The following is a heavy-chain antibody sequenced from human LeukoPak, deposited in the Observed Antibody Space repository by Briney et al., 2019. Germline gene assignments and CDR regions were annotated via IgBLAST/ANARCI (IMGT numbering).Heavy chain of an antibody. Sequence: SETLSLTCAVYGGSFSGYYWSWIRQPPGKGLKWIGEINHSGSTNYNPSLKSRVTISVDTSKNQFSLKLSFVIAADTAVYYCARDYYDFWSGNRAFDYWGQGTLVTVSS. V-gene: IGHV4-34*01. CDR2: INHSGST. J-gene: IGHJ4*02. CDR3: ARDYYDFWSGNRAFDY. CDR1: GGSFSGYY. D-gene: IGHD3-3*01.